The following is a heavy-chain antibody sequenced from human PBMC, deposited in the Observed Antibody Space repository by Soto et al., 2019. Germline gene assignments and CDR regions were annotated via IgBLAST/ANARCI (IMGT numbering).Heavy chain of an antibody. Sequence: SETLSLTCTVSGASISSTDYYWTWIRQPPGKGLESIGYISYSGSTYYNPSLKSRVTISVDTSKNQFSLRLSSVTAADTAVYYCARDPSSGGYCPGPCFDYWGQGSLVTVSS. J-gene: IGHJ4*02. D-gene: IGHD2-21*01. V-gene: IGHV4-30-4*01. CDR3: ARDPSSGGYCPGPCFDY. CDR2: ISYSGST. CDR1: GASISSTDYY.